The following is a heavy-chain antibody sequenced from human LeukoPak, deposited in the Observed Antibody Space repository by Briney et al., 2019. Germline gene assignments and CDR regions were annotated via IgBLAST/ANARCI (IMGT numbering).Heavy chain of an antibody. Sequence: GGSLRLSCAASGFTFSSSAMNWVRQAPGKGLEWVSTISGGGGSTYYAGSVKGRFTISRDNSKNTLYLQMNSLRAEDTAIYYCAKGNYGYFFDYWGQGTLVTVSS. D-gene: IGHD3-10*01. CDR1: GFTFSSSA. J-gene: IGHJ4*02. CDR2: ISGGGGST. V-gene: IGHV3-23*01. CDR3: AKGNYGYFFDY.